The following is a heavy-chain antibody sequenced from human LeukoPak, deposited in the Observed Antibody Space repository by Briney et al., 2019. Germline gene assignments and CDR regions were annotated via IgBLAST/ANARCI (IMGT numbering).Heavy chain of an antibody. V-gene: IGHV4-31*03. CDR2: IYYSGST. J-gene: IGHJ3*02. CDR1: GGSISRGGYC. CDR3: ARDKGDAFDI. Sequence: PSQTLSLTCTVSGGSISRGGYCWSWIRQHPGKGLEWIGYIYYSGSTYYNPSLKSRVTISVDTSKNQFSLKLSSVTAADTAVYYCARDKGDAFDIWGQGTMVTVSS.